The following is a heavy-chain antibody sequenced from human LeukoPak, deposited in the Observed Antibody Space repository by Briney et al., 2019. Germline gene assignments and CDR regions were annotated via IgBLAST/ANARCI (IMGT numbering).Heavy chain of an antibody. J-gene: IGHJ4*02. D-gene: IGHD6-19*01. V-gene: IGHV4-59*01. Sequence: PSETLSLTCTVSGGSITSYHWGWIRQPLGKGLEWLGYINYSGSTNYNPSLKSRVSMSVDTSKNQFSLKLSSVTAADTAVYYCVSVVGYTSGWYYDCWGQGTQVIVSS. CDR1: GGSITSYH. CDR2: INYSGST. CDR3: VSVVGYTSGWYYDC.